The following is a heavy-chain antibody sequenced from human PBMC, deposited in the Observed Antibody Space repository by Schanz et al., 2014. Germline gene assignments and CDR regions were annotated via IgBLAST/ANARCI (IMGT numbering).Heavy chain of an antibody. CDR2: IKPDGSEK. CDR1: GFTFSAYW. CDR3: AREVGGSFGQHY. D-gene: IGHD1-26*01. V-gene: IGHV3-7*01. Sequence: EVQLVESGGGLVQPGGSLRLSCAASGFTFSAYWMTWVRQAPGKGLDWVGIIKPDGSEKFYVDSVKGRFTISRDNAKNLMYLHLNSLRAEDTAVYYCAREVGGSFGQHYWGLGTLVIVSS. J-gene: IGHJ4*02.